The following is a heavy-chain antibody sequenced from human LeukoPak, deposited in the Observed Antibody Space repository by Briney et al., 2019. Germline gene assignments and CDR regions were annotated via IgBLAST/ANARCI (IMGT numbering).Heavy chain of an antibody. Sequence: AESLTLSCAASGFTASTNYMSWVRQAPGEGLEWVSLIYSGGSTYYADSVKGRFTISRDNSKNTLFLQMSSLRAEDTAVYYCARTTVTYYFDYWGQGTLVSVSS. CDR3: ARTTVTYYFDY. CDR1: GFTASTNY. CDR2: IYSGGST. J-gene: IGHJ4*02. V-gene: IGHV3-66*01. D-gene: IGHD4-17*01.